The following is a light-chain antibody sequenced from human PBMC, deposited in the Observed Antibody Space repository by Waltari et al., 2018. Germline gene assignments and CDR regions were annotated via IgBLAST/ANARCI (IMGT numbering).Light chain of an antibody. J-gene: IGLJ1*01. CDR2: DVR. CDR1: GCFVGSYNL. V-gene: IGLV2-14*02. CDR3: SSYRSDNTLA. Sequence: QSALTQPASVSASLGQSITLSCTGTGCFVGSYNLVSWYQHHPGKAPKLIIFDVRRRHTGVSNRFSASKSGNTASLTISGLQAEDEADYFCSSYRSDNTLAFGTGTKVTVL.